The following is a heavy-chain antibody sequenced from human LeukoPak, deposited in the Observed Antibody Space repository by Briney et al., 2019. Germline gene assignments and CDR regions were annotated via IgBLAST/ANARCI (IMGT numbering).Heavy chain of an antibody. CDR1: GYTFTSYY. CDR3: ARGGTIVGNDY. J-gene: IGHJ4*02. D-gene: IGHD3-22*01. V-gene: IGHV1-46*01. Sequence: SVKVSCKASGYTFTSYYMHWVRQATGQGLEWMGLINPSGGSTSYAQKFQGRVTMTRDMSTSTVYMELSSLRSEDTAVYYCARGGTIVGNDYWGQGTLVTVSS. CDR2: INPSGGST.